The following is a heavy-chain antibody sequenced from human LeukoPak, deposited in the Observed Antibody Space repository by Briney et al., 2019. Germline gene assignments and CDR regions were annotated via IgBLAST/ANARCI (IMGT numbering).Heavy chain of an antibody. Sequence: ASVKVSCKASGYTFTGYYMRWVRQAPGQGLEWMGRINPNSGGTNYAQKFQGRVTMTRDTSISTAYMELSRLRSDDTAVYYCARAGSSSWYSFDYWGQGTLVTVSS. CDR3: ARAGSSSWYSFDY. CDR2: INPNSGGT. CDR1: GYTFTGYY. V-gene: IGHV1-2*06. D-gene: IGHD6-13*01. J-gene: IGHJ4*02.